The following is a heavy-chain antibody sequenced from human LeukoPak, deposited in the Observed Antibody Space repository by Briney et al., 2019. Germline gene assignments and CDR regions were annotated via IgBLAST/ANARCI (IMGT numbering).Heavy chain of an antibody. J-gene: IGHJ3*02. D-gene: IGHD3-22*01. Sequence: TSETLSLTCGVSGNFISRGYYWAWIRQPPGKGLEWIGSIYHSGSTYYNPSLKSRVTISVDTSKNQFSLKLSSVTAVDTAVYYCARPHYYDSSGPWDAFDIWGQGTMVTVSS. CDR2: IYHSGST. CDR1: GNFISRGYY. V-gene: IGHV4-38-2*01. CDR3: ARPHYYDSSGPWDAFDI.